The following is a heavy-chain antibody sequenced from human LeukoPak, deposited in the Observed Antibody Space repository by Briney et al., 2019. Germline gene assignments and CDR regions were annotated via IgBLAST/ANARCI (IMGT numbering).Heavy chain of an antibody. CDR3: AKGIAVSGTSFDY. CDR2: ISWNSGSI. V-gene: IGHV3-9*01. CDR1: GFTFDDYA. J-gene: IGHJ4*02. D-gene: IGHD6-19*01. Sequence: GRSLRLSCAASGFTFDDYAMHWVRQAPGEGLEWVSGISWNSGSIGYADSVKGRFTISRDNAKNSLYLQMNSLRSEDTALCYCAKGIAVSGTSFDYWGQGTLVTVSS.